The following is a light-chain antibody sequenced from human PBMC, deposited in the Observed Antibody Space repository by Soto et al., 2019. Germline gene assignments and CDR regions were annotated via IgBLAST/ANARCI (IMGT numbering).Light chain of an antibody. V-gene: IGKV1-5*01. CDR1: QSTGTW. Sequence: DIQMTQSPSTLSASVGDGVTITCRASQSTGTWLAWYQQKPGKAPKVLIYDVSTLKSGVPSRFSGSASATEFTLSISSLQPDDFATYYFQQYKSYWTFGQGTKVDIK. CDR2: DVS. J-gene: IGKJ1*01. CDR3: QQYKSYWT.